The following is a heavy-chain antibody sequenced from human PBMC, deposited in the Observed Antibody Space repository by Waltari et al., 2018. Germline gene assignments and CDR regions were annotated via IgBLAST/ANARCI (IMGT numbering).Heavy chain of an antibody. CDR2: IYHSGTT. D-gene: IGHD1-26*01. CDR3: ARGSFDSDSYFDV. Sequence: QGQLQESGSGMGKPSGTLSLTCAVSGYPISRGYYWGWIRQPPGKGLEWIGSIYHSGTTYYSPSLKSRVTISVDTSKNQFSLKVTSLTAADTAIYYCARGSFDSDSYFDVWGRGTLVTVSS. CDR1: GYPISRGYY. V-gene: IGHV4-38-2*01. J-gene: IGHJ2*01.